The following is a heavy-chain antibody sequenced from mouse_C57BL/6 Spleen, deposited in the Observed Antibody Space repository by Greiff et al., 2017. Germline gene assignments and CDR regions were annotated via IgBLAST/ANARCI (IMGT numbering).Heavy chain of an antibody. J-gene: IGHJ2*01. CDR2: IYPADGDT. CDR3: AREGDLPIDY. CDR1: GYAFSSSW. V-gene: IGHV1-82*01. Sequence: VQLQQSGPELVKPGASVKISCKASGYAFSSSWMNWVKQRPGKGLEWIGRIYPADGDTTYNGKFKGKATLTVDKSSSTAYMQLSSLTSEDSAVYFCAREGDLPIDYWGQGTTRTGSS.